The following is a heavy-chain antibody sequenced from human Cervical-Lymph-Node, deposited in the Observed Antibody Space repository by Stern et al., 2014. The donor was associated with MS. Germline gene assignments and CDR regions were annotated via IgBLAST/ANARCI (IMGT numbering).Heavy chain of an antibody. CDR3: AKADDYAAGIDV. CDR1: GFKFDDFA. J-gene: IGHJ4*02. D-gene: IGHD3-16*01. Sequence: VQLVESGGGMVQPGRSLRLSCEASGFKFDDFAMHWVRQAPGKGLEWGSGLGWNSEGRGYADSVQGRFTISRDNAKSSLYLQMNSLTAEDTALYYCAKADDYAAGIDVWGQGTLVVVSS. V-gene: IGHV3-9*01. CDR2: LGWNSEGR.